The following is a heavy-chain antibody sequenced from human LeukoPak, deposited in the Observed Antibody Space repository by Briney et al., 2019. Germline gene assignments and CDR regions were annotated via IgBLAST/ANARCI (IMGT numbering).Heavy chain of an antibody. V-gene: IGHV1-69*04. Sequence: SVKVSCKASGGTFSSYAISWVRQAPGQGLEWMGRIIPILGIANYAQKFQGRVTITADKSTSTAYMELSSLRSEDTAVYYCARAGRGYSYVQQYYFDYWGQGTLVTVSS. J-gene: IGHJ4*02. D-gene: IGHD5-18*01. CDR1: GGTFSSYA. CDR2: IIPILGIA. CDR3: ARAGRGYSYVQQYYFDY.